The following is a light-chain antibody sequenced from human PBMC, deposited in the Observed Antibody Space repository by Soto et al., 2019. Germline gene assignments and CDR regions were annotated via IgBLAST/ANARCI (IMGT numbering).Light chain of an antibody. CDR2: GAS. J-gene: IGKJ1*01. V-gene: IGKV3-20*01. CDR3: QQYGSSPRT. Sequence: ETVLTQSPGTLSLSPGERATLSCRASQSVSSSYLAWYQQKPGQAPRLLIYGASRRATGIPDWFSGSGSGTDFTVTISRLEPEDISVYYCQQYGSSPRTFGQGTKVEIK. CDR1: QSVSSSY.